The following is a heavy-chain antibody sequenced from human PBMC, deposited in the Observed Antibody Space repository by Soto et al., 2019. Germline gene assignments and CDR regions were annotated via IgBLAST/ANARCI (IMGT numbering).Heavy chain of an antibody. CDR2: VTGSGSQI. Sequence: HPGGSLRLSCAASGFTISTYAMTWVRQAPGKGLECVSGVTGSGSQIHYADSVKGRFTISKDNSKNTLYLQMSNLRDEDTALYYCAKDAVYKDGLWLMDSWGQGTLVTVSS. D-gene: IGHD2-21*01. V-gene: IGHV3-23*01. CDR3: AKDAVYKDGLWLMDS. J-gene: IGHJ5*02. CDR1: GFTISTYA.